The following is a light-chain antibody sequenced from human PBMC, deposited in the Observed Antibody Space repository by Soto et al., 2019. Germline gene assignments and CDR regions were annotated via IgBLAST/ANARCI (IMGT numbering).Light chain of an antibody. CDR3: NSYTSSGTYVV. CDR2: DVD. J-gene: IGLJ2*01. Sequence: QSALTQPASVSGYPGQSITISCTGTSSDVGHYHYVSWYQHHPGKAPKLMIYDVDNRPSGVSNRFSGSKSGNTASLTISGLQAEDEADYYCNSYTSSGTYVVFGGGTKLTVL. CDR1: SSDVGHYHY. V-gene: IGLV2-14*03.